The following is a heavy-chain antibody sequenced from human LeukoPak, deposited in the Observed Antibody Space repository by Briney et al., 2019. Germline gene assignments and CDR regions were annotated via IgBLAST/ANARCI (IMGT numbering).Heavy chain of an antibody. D-gene: IGHD3-3*01. Sequence: ASVKVSCKVSGYTLTELSMHWVRQAPGKGLEWMGGFDPEDGETIYAQKFQGRVTMTEDTSTDTAYMELSSLRSEDTAVYYCATRPAITIFGEDYYYYYGMDVWGQGTTVTVSS. CDR1: GYTLTELS. V-gene: IGHV1-24*01. J-gene: IGHJ6*02. CDR3: ATRPAITIFGEDYYYYYGMDV. CDR2: FDPEDGET.